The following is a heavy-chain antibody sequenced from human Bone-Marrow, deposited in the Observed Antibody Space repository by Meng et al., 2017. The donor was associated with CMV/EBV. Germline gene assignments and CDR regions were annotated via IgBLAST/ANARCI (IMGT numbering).Heavy chain of an antibody. V-gene: IGHV3-7*04. CDR3: ARDRASGYTYGYDY. D-gene: IGHD5-18*01. J-gene: IGHJ4*02. CDR1: GFTFSTSW. Sequence: VQLAEVGGGLVQPGGSLGLAWAASGFTFSTSWMSWVRQAPGKGLEWVANIRQEGGEMYYVDSVEGRFTISRDNAKNSLFLQMNSLRAEDTAIYYCARDRASGYTYGYDYWGQGTLVTVSS. CDR2: IRQEGGEM.